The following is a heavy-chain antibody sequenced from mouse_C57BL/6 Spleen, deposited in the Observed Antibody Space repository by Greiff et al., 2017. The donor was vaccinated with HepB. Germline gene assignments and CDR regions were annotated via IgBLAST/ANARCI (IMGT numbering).Heavy chain of an antibody. CDR2: INPGSGGT. CDR3: ARSLYGNYYFDY. D-gene: IGHD2-1*01. Sequence: QVQLQQSGAELVRPGTSVKVSCKASGYAFTNYLIEWVKQRPGQGLEWIGVINPGSGGTNYNEKFKGKATLTADKSSSTAYMQISSLTSEDSAVYFCARSLYGNYYFDYWGQGTTLTVSS. CDR1: GYAFTNYL. V-gene: IGHV1-54*01. J-gene: IGHJ2*01.